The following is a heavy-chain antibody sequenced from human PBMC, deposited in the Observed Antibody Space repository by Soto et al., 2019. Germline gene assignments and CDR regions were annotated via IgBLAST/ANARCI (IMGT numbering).Heavy chain of an antibody. Sequence: PGGSLRLSCAASGFPFSNDAMHGVRLPPGKGLEWVAFISFDGTNRYYADSVKGRFTVSRDNFKNTLFLQMNSLRPEDTAVYYCARDYYPYRNPGWLGPSGHGTLVTVSS. D-gene: IGHD4-4*01. J-gene: IGHJ5*02. V-gene: IGHV3-30-3*01. CDR1: GFPFSNDA. CDR2: ISFDGTNR. CDR3: ARDYYPYRNPGWLGP.